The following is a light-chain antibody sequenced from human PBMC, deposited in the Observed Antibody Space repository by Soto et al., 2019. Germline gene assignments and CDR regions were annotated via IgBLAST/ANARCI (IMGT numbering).Light chain of an antibody. CDR1: QPIASN. CDR2: GAS. Sequence: EIMMTQSPATVSVSPGDRAALSCRASQPIASNVAWYQQRPGQPPSLLIYGASTRAPDVPDGFTGSGSGTQFTSTSSSLHSEDFATYFCQKYNNWPYTFGQGTTVEI. CDR3: QKYNNWPYT. V-gene: IGKV3D-15*01. J-gene: IGKJ2*01.